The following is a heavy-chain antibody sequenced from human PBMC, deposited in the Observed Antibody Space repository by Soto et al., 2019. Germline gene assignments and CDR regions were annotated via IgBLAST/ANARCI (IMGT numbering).Heavy chain of an antibody. CDR1: RVTFSSYA. CDR2: ISGSGGST. J-gene: IGHJ4*02. D-gene: IGHD1-26*01. V-gene: IGHV3-23*01. Sequence: GGSLRLSCAAARVTFSSYAMSWVRQAPGKGLEWVSAISGSGGSTYYADSVKGRFTISRDNSKNTLYLQMNSLRAEDTAVYYCAKFPGSGSYYDLRLFDYWGQGTLVTVSS. CDR3: AKFPGSGSYYDLRLFDY.